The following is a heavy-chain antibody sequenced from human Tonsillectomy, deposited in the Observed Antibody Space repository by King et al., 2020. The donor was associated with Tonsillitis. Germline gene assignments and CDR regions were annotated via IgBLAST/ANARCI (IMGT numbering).Heavy chain of an antibody. CDR2: ISSGGSSI. V-gene: IGHV3-11*01. J-gene: IGHJ6*02. Sequence: VQLVESGGGLVKPGGSLRLSCAASGFTFSDYYMSWIRQAPGKGLEWVSYISSGGSSIYYADSVKGRFTISRDNAKNSLYLQMNSLRVEDTAVYYCARDLAQCNSTSCFALYYYYVRDVWGQGTTVTVS. D-gene: IGHD2-2*01. CDR1: GFTFSDYY. CDR3: ARDLAQCNSTSCFALYYYYVRDV.